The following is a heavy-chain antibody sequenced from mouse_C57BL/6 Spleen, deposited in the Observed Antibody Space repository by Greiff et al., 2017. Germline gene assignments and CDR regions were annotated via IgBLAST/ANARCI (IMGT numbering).Heavy chain of an antibody. CDR2: IEPEDGET. CDR1: GFNIKDYY. CDR3: ARITTVTRAY. Sequence: EVQLQQSGAELVKPGASVKLSCTASGFNIKDYYMHWVKQRTEQGLEWIGRIEPEDGETKSAPKFQGKATITADTSSNTAYLQLSSLTSEDTAVYYCARITTVTRAYWGQGTLVTVSA. D-gene: IGHD1-1*01. V-gene: IGHV14-2*01. J-gene: IGHJ3*01.